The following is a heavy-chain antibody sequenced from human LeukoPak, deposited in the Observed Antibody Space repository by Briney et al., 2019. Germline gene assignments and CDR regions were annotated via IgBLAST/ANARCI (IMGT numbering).Heavy chain of an antibody. Sequence: PGGSLRLSCAASGFTFSSYWMHWVRQAPGKGLVWVSRINSDGSSTSYADSVKGRFTISRDNAKNTLYLQMNSLRAEDTAVYYCASEGDYGDFYWFDPWGQGTLVTVSS. D-gene: IGHD4-17*01. CDR3: ASEGDYGDFYWFDP. V-gene: IGHV3-74*01. CDR1: GFTFSSYW. CDR2: INSDGSST. J-gene: IGHJ5*02.